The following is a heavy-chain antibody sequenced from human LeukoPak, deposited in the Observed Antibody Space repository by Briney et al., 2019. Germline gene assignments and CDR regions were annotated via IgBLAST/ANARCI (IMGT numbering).Heavy chain of an antibody. J-gene: IGHJ6*02. Sequence: GGSLRLSCAASGFTFSSYAMHWVRQAPGKGLEWVAVISYDGSNKYYADSVKGRFTISRDNSKNTLYLQMNSLRAEDTAVYYCARDHQNYYCMDGWGQGTTVTVS. V-gene: IGHV3-30-3*01. CDR1: GFTFSSYA. CDR2: ISYDGSNK. CDR3: ARDHQNYYCMDG.